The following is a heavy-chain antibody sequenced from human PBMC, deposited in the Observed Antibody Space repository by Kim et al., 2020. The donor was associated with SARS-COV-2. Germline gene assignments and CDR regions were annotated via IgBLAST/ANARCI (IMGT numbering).Heavy chain of an antibody. J-gene: IGHJ4*02. CDR3: ARDPHYVSGRFRRTGDFEY. CDR2: MSHDSGYT. CDR1: GYMSDSYG. D-gene: IGHD3-10*01. Sequence: ASVKVSCKGFGYMSDSYGFSWVRQAPGQGLEWMGWMSHDSGYTEYAQKFQGRITMTADTSTNTAYMELRSLTSDDTAVYYCARDPHYVSGRFRRTGDFEYWGQGTLITVSS. V-gene: IGHV1-18*01.